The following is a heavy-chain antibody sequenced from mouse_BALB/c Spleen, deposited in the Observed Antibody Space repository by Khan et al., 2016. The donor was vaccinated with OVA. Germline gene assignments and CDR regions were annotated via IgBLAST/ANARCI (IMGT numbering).Heavy chain of an antibody. Sequence: LVQPGASVRISCKASDSTFTNFYIHWLKQRPGQGLEWFGWIFPGNVNTKYNENFMGMAILTADNSSSTAYMLLCSLTSEDSAVYFCIEGDYYDSNAMDYKGNGTSVIVSS. V-gene: IGHV1S56*01. CDR1: DSTFTNFY. D-gene: IGHD1-1*01. J-gene: IGHJ4*01. CDR2: IFPGNVNT. CDR3: IEGDYYDSNAMDY.